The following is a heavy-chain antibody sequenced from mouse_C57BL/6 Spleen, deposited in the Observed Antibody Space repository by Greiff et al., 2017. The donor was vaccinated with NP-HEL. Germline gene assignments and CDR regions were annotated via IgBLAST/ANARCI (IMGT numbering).Heavy chain of an antibody. V-gene: IGHV5-17*01. Sequence: DVQLVESGGGLVKPGGSLKLSCAASGFTFSDYGMHWVRQAPEKGLEWVAYISSGSSTIYYADTVKGRFTISRDNAKNTLFLQMTSLRSEDTAMYYCAKYSNFAYWGQGTLVTVSA. CDR3: AKYSNFAY. J-gene: IGHJ3*01. CDR2: ISSGSSTI. CDR1: GFTFSDYG. D-gene: IGHD2-5*01.